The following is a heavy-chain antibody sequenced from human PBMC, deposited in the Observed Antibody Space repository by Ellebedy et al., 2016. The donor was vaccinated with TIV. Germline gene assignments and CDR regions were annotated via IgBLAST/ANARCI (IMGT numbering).Heavy chain of an antibody. J-gene: IGHJ4*02. CDR2: INAGNGNT. CDR3: ARVYDGYGSFGLGY. V-gene: IGHV1-3*01. CDR1: GYTFTSYA. Sequence: AASVKVSCKASGYTFTSYAMHWVRQAPGQRLEWMGWINAGNGNTKYSQKFQGRVTITRDTSASTAYMELSSLRSEDTAVYYCARVYDGYGSFGLGYWGQGTLVTVSS. D-gene: IGHD3-10*01.